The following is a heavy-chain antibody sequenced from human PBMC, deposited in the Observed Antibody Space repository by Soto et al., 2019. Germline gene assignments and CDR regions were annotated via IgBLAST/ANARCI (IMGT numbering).Heavy chain of an antibody. V-gene: IGHV3-30-3*01. CDR1: GFTFSSYA. D-gene: IGHD3-9*01. CDR2: ITYGGSNK. CDR3: ARDPVLRYFDWAHFDY. J-gene: IGHJ4*02. Sequence: GGSLRLSCAASGFTFSSYAMHWVRQAPGKGLEWVADITYGGSNKYYADSVKGRFTISRDNAKNSLYLQMNSLRAEDTAVYYCARDPVLRYFDWAHFDYWGQGTLVTVSS.